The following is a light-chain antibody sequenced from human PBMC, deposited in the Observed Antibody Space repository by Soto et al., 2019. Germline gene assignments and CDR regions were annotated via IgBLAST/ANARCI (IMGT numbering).Light chain of an antibody. CDR2: AAS. Sequence: DIQMTQSPSSLSASVGDRVTITCRASQSISSYLNWYQQKPGKAPKLLIYAASSLQSGVPSRFSGSGSGTDFTLTISSLQPEDFATYYCQQSSSTPPTFGQGTKLDIK. CDR3: QQSSSTPPT. J-gene: IGKJ2*01. CDR1: QSISSY. V-gene: IGKV1-39*01.